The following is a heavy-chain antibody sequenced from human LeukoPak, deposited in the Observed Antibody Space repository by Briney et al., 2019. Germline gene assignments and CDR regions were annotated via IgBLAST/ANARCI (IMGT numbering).Heavy chain of an antibody. CDR1: GGSISSYY. CDR2: IYTSGST. J-gene: IGHJ4*02. CDR3: ARDHPGYRSGRAFDY. Sequence: SETLSLTCTVSGGSISSYYWSWIRQPAGKGLEWIGRIYTSGSTNYNPSLKSRVTMSVDTSKNQFSLKLSSVTAADTAVYYCARDHPGYRSGRAFDYWGQGTLVTVSS. V-gene: IGHV4-4*07. D-gene: IGHD6-19*01.